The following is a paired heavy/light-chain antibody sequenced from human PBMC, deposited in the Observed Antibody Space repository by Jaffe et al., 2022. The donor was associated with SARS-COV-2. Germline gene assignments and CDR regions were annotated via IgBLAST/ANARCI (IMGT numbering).Light chain of an antibody. CDR2: AAS. Sequence: DIQMTQSPSSLSASVGDRVTITCRASQSISNYLNWYQQKPGKAPKLLIYAASSLQSGVPSRFSGSGSGTDFTLTISSLQPEDFASYYCQQSYSNLCTFGQGTKLDIK. CDR3: QQSYSNLCT. V-gene: IGKV1-39*01. CDR1: QSISNY. J-gene: IGKJ2*02.
Heavy chain of an antibody. D-gene: IGHD3-10*01. V-gene: IGHV3-30*18. J-gene: IGHJ6*02. Sequence: QVQLVESGGGVVQPGRSLRLSCAASGFTFSSYGMHWVRQAPGKGLEWVAVISYDGSKKYHADSVKGRFTISRDNSKNTLYLQMNSLRAEDTAVYYCAKEGNPLWRSSVYYGLDVWGQGTTVTVSS. CDR2: ISYDGSKK. CDR3: AKEGNPLWRSSVYYGLDV. CDR1: GFTFSSYG.